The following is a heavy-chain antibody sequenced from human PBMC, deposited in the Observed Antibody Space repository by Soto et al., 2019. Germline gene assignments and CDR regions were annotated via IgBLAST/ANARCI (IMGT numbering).Heavy chain of an antibody. J-gene: IGHJ4*02. CDR3: ARGGDDCSTTRCYMIEY. CDR2: INAGNGYT. CDR1: RYTFTRYA. V-gene: IGHV1-3*01. D-gene: IGHD2-2*02. Sequence: QVQLVQSGAEVKKPGVSVMVSCQASRYTFTRYAMHWVRQAPGQRLEWMGWINAGNGYTKYSQKFQGRVTITRDTSASTAYMELSGLRSEDTAIYYCARGGDDCSTTRCYMIEYWGQGTLVTVSS.